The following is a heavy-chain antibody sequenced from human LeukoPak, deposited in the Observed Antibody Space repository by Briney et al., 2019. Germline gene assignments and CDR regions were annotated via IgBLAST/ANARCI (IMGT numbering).Heavy chain of an antibody. J-gene: IGHJ6*02. D-gene: IGHD3-3*01. CDR3: SRSVTTSYYYYGMDV. V-gene: IGHV4-59*04. Sequence: LRLSCAASGFTFSSYAMHCVRQPPGMRLEWVGNIYYSGSTFYNPSLKGRVTISVDTSKNQFSLKLSSVTAADTAVYYCSRSVTTSYYYYGMDVWGQGTTVTVSS. CDR2: IYYSGST. CDR1: GFTFSSYAMH.